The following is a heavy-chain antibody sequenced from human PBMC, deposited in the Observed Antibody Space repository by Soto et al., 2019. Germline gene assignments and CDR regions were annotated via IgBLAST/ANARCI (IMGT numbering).Heavy chain of an antibody. V-gene: IGHV3-30-3*01. Sequence: QVQLVDSGGGVVQPGRSLRLSCAASGFNFRDYAMHWVRQAPGKGLEWVAVISYDGTNEYYADSVKGRFTISRDNSKHTLYLQMNSLRAEDTAVYYCARENLINSYFDYWAQGTPVTVSS. J-gene: IGHJ4*02. CDR1: GFNFRDYA. D-gene: IGHD3-10*01. CDR2: ISYDGTNE. CDR3: ARENLINSYFDY.